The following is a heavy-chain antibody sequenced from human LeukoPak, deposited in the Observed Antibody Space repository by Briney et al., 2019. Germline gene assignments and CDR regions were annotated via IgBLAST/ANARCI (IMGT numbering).Heavy chain of an antibody. CDR2: IYYSGST. J-gene: IGHJ3*02. CDR1: GGSISSYY. D-gene: IGHD6-6*01. V-gene: IGHV4-59*01. Sequence: PSETLSLTCTVSGGSISSYYWSWIQQPPGKGLEWIGYIYYSGSTNYDPSLKSRVTISVDTSKNQFSLKLSSVTAADTAVYYCARVEYSSSSEAFDIWGQGTMVTVSS. CDR3: ARVEYSSSSEAFDI.